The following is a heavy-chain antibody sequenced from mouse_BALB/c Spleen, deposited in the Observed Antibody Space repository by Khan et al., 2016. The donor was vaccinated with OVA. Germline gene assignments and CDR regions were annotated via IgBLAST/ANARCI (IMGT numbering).Heavy chain of an antibody. J-gene: IGHJ3*01. D-gene: IGHD3-3*01. CDR1: GYSITSDYA. V-gene: IGHV3-2*02. CDR2: ISYSGST. CDR3: TRGRAY. Sequence: EVQLQESGPGLVKPSQSLSLTCTVTGYSITSDYAWNWIRQFPGNKLEWMGYISYSGSTSYTPSLKSRISITRDTSKTQFFLQLNSLTTEDTATYYCTRGRAYWGQGTLVTVSA.